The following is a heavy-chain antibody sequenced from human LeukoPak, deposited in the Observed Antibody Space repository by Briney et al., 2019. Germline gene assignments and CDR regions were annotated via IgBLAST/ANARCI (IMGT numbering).Heavy chain of an antibody. D-gene: IGHD2-15*01. J-gene: IGHJ4*02. CDR2: ISNNGGYT. CDR3: AKQLRYCSDGSCYFPY. V-gene: IGHV3-23*01. CDR1: GGSISSYY. Sequence: ETLSLTCTVYGGSISSYYWSWVRQAPGKGLEWVSAISNNGGYTYYTDSVQGRFTISRDNSKSTLCLQMNSLRAEDTAVYYCAKQLRYCSDGSCYFPYWGQGTLVTVSS.